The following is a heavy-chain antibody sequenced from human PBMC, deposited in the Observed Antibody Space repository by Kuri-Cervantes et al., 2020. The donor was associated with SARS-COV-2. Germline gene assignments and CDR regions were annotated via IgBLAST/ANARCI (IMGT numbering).Heavy chain of an antibody. CDR2: IYYSGST. J-gene: IGHJ6*02. CDR1: GGSISSRSYY. V-gene: IGHV4-39*01. D-gene: IGHD3-22*01. Sequence: LRLSCSVSGGSISSRSYYWGWIRQPPGKGLEWIGSIYYSGSTNYNPTLKSRVTISVDTSTNQFFLNLTSVTAADTAVYYCARQGGYYGMDVWGQGTTVTVSS. CDR3: ARQGGYYGMDV.